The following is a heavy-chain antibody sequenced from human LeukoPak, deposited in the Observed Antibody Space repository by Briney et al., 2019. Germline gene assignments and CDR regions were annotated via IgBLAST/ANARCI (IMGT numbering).Heavy chain of an antibody. CDR3: ARAVRDYVWGSYRSLDY. Sequence: PSETLSLTCAVYGGSFSGYYWSWIRQPPGKGLEWIGEINHSGSTNYNPSLKSRVTISEDTSKNQSSLKLSSVTAADTAVYYCARAVRDYVWGSYRSLDYWGQGTLVTVSS. J-gene: IGHJ4*02. V-gene: IGHV4-34*01. CDR1: GGSFSGYY. CDR2: INHSGST. D-gene: IGHD3-16*02.